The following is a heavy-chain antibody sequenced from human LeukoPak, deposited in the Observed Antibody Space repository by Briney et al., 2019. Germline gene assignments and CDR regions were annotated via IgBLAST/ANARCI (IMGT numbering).Heavy chain of an antibody. J-gene: IGHJ3*02. CDR3: ARGLWGIYDAFDI. CDR1: GGSFSGYY. D-gene: IGHD6-13*01. Sequence: SETLSLTCAVYGGSFSGYYWSWIRQPPGKGLEWIGEINHSGSTNCNPSLKSRVTISVDTSRNQFSLKLSSVTAADTAVYYCARGLWGIYDAFDIWGQGTMVTVSS. V-gene: IGHV4-34*01. CDR2: INHSGST.